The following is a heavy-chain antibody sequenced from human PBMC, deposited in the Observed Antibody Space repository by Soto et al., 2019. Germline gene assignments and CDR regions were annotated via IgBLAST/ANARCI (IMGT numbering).Heavy chain of an antibody. D-gene: IGHD3-22*01. J-gene: IGHJ4*02. CDR1: GGTFSSYA. V-gene: IGHV1-24*01. Sequence: GASVKVSCKASGGTFSSYAISWVRQAPGQGLEWMGGYNSEDAETIYAQNFQGRVTMTEDTSTDTAYMEMSSLTSKDTAVYYCTTGSYDRSNFHPPEIDSWGQGTLVTVSS. CDR3: TTGSYDRSNFHPPEIDS. CDR2: YNSEDAET.